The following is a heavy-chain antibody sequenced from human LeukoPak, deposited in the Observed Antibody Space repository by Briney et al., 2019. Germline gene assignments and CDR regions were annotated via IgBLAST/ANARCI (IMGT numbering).Heavy chain of an antibody. D-gene: IGHD2/OR15-2a*01. J-gene: IGHJ6*03. CDR2: ISAYNGNT. CDR1: GYTFTSYG. V-gene: IGHV1-18*01. Sequence: ASVKVSCKASGYTFTSYGISWVRQAPGQGLEWMGWISAYNGNTNYAQKLQGRVTMTTDTSTSTAYMELRSLRSDDTAVYYCARTYNRGYYYYYMDVWGKGTTVTVSS. CDR3: ARTYNRGYYYYYMDV.